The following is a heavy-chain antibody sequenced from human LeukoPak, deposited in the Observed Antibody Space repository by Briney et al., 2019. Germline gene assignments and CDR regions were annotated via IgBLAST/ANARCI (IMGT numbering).Heavy chain of an antibody. V-gene: IGHV3-21*01. CDR1: GFTFSDYT. Sequence: GGSLRLSCAASGFTFSDYTMNWVRQAPGKGLEWVSSISSSSTYIHYVDSLKGRFIISRDNAKKSLYLQMNSLRAEDTAVYYRARGPISDRAWFDPWGQGTLVTVSS. J-gene: IGHJ5*02. D-gene: IGHD3-10*01. CDR3: ARGPISDRAWFDP. CDR2: ISSSSTYI.